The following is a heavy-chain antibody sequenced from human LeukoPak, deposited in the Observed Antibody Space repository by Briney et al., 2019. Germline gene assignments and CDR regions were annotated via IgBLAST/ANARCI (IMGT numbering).Heavy chain of an antibody. V-gene: IGHV3-33*08. J-gene: IGHJ4*02. Sequence: PGASLRLSCAASGFTFSSYAMSWVRQAPGKGLEWVAVIWYDGSNEYYADSVKGRFTISRDNSKNTLYLQMNSLRDEDTAIYYCARDRSSTYCDSWGQGTVVTVSS. CDR1: GFTFSSYA. CDR3: ARDRSSTYCDS. CDR2: IWYDGSNE. D-gene: IGHD2-2*01.